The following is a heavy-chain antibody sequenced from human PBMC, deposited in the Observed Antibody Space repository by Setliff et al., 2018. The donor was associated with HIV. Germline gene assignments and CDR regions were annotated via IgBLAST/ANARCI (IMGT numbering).Heavy chain of an antibody. CDR1: GFTFSNAW. CDR3: TAALQQQVVRWFDP. Sequence: PGGSLRLSCAASGFTFSNAWMSWVRKAPGKGLEWVVRIKSKTDGGTTDYAAPVKGRFTISRDDSKNTLYLQMNSLKTEDTAVYYCTAALQQQVVRWFDPWGQGTLVTVSS. CDR2: IKSKTDGGTT. V-gene: IGHV3-15*01. D-gene: IGHD6-13*01. J-gene: IGHJ5*02.